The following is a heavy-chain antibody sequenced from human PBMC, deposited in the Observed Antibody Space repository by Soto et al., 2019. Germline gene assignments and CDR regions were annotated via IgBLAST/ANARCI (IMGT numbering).Heavy chain of an antibody. V-gene: IGHV4-39*01. CDR3: ARHIGAGSSWPYYYYYGMDV. Sequence: SETLSLTCTVSGGSISSSSYYWGWIRQPPGKGLEWIGSIYYSGSTYYNPSLKSRVTISVDTSKNQFSLELSSVTAADTAVYYCARHIGAGSSWPYYYYYGMDVWGQGTTVTVSS. CDR2: IYYSGST. CDR1: GGSISSSSYY. J-gene: IGHJ6*02. D-gene: IGHD6-13*01.